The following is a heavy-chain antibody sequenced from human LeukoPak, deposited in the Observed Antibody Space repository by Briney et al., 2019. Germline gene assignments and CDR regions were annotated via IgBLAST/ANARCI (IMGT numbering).Heavy chain of an antibody. CDR1: GDTFSSYA. CDR2: ISGSGVST. V-gene: IGHV3-23*01. D-gene: IGHD3-3*01. CDR3: AKDPSYNFWSGYQSY. Sequence: GGSLRLSCAASGDTFSSYAMSWVRRAPGKGLEWVSGISGSGVSTYYADSVKGRFTISRDNSKNTLYLQMNSLRAEDTAVYYCAKDPSYNFWSGYQSYWGQGTLVTVSS. J-gene: IGHJ4*02.